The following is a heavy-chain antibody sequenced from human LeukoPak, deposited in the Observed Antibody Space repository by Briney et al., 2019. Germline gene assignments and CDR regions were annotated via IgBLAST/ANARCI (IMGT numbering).Heavy chain of an antibody. CDR1: GYTFTGYY. J-gene: IGHJ4*02. V-gene: IGHV1-2*02. D-gene: IGHD1-1*01. CDR3: ARAQGWERPLDY. CDR2: IIPNSGGT. Sequence: ASVKVSCKASGYTFTGYYMYWVRQAPGQGPEWMGLIIPNSGGTKYAQKFQGRVNMTRDTSINTAYMELSRLTSDDTAVYYCARAQGWERPLDYWGQGTLVTVSS.